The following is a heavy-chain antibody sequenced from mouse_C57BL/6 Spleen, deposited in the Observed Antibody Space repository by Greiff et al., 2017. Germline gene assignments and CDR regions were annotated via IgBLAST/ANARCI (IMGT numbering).Heavy chain of an antibody. CDR3: ASITTVSYWYFDV. CDR2: IYPSDSET. CDR1: GYTFTSYW. D-gene: IGHD1-1*01. J-gene: IGHJ1*03. Sequence: QVQLQQPGAELVRPGSSVKLSCKASGYTFTSYWMDWVKQRPGQGLEWIGNIYPSDSETHYNQKFKDKATLTVDKSSSSAYMQLSSLTSEDSAVYYCASITTVSYWYFDVWGTGTTVTVSS. V-gene: IGHV1-61*01.